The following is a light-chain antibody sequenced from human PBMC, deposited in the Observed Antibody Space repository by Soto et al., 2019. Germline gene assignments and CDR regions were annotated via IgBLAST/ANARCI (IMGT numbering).Light chain of an antibody. CDR3: QQSYSTPRS. CDR2: AAS. Sequence: QMTQSPSSLSASVGDRVTITCRASQSISSYLNWYQQKPGKAPKLLIYAASSLQSGVPSRFSGSGSGTDFTLTISSLQPEDFATYYCQQSYSTPRSFGQGTRLEIK. CDR1: QSISSY. V-gene: IGKV1-39*01. J-gene: IGKJ5*01.